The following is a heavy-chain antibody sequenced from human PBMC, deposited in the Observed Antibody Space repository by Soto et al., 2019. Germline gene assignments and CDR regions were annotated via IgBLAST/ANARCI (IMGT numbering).Heavy chain of an antibody. CDR3: ARDQDWNYGWFDP. D-gene: IGHD1-7*01. V-gene: IGHV1-2*02. Sequence: ASVKVSCKASGYTFTGYYMHWVRQAPGQGLEWMGWINPNSGDTNYAQKFQGRVTMTRDTSISTAYMELSRLRSDDTAVYYCARDQDWNYGWFDPWGQGTLVTVSS. CDR2: INPNSGDT. J-gene: IGHJ5*02. CDR1: GYTFTGYY.